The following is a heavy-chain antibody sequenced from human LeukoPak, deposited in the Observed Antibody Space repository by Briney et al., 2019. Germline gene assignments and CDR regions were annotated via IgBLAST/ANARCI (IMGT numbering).Heavy chain of an antibody. CDR2: INPNSGGT. Sequence: GASVKVSCKASGYTFTGYYMHWVRQAPGQGLEWMGWINPNSGGTNYAQKFQGRVTMTRDTSISTAYMELSRLRSDDTAVYYCARAAIFGVVIVLRDSYYYMDVWGEGTTVTVSS. J-gene: IGHJ6*03. V-gene: IGHV1-2*02. CDR1: GYTFTGYY. D-gene: IGHD3-3*01. CDR3: ARAAIFGVVIVLRDSYYYMDV.